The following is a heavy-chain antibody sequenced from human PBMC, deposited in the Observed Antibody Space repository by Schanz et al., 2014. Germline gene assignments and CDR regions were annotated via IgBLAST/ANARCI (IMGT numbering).Heavy chain of an antibody. CDR1: GYTLSNYG. CDR3: VRELSGGAFDY. Sequence: QVQLVQSGAEVKKPGASVKVSCKASGYTLSNYGISWMRQAPGQGLEWLGRFTHISQKFQGRVTMTRDTSSTTAYMELNSLRSDDTAVYYCVRELSGGAFDYWGQGTLVTVSS. J-gene: IGHJ4*02. D-gene: IGHD1-26*01. CDR2: FTH. V-gene: IGHV1-2*06.